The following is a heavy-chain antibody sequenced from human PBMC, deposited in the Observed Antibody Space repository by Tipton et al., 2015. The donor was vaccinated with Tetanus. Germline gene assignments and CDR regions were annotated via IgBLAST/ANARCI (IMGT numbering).Heavy chain of an antibody. Sequence: LSCAVSGVSISTSDWWSWVRQPPGKGLEWIGEIFHDGTTNYNPSLKSRVTISVDKSKSQFSLKWTSVTAADTAVYYCASHLGSCTSTSCQPFAYWGQGTLVTVSS. CDR1: GVSISTSDW. D-gene: IGHD2-2*01. J-gene: IGHJ4*02. V-gene: IGHV4-4*02. CDR2: IFHDGTT. CDR3: ASHLGSCTSTSCQPFAY.